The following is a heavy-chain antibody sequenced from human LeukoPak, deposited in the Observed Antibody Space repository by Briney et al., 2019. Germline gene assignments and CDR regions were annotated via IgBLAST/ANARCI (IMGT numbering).Heavy chain of an antibody. D-gene: IGHD3-3*01. V-gene: IGHV3-7*01. CDR1: GFTFSSYW. Sequence: GGSLRLSCAASGFTFSSYWMSWVRQAPGKGLEWVANIKQDGSEKYYVDSVKGRFTISRDNAKNSLYLQMNSLRAEDTAVYYCATETTGLYDFWSGYVGGAFDIWGQGTMVTVSS. CDR2: IKQDGSEK. CDR3: ATETTGLYDFWSGYVGGAFDI. J-gene: IGHJ3*02.